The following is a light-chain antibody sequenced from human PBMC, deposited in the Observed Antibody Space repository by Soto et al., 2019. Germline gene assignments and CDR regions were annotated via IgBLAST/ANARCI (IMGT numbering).Light chain of an antibody. CDR3: QQYDTSPTT. J-gene: IGKJ1*01. CDR1: QSVSSN. CDR2: AAS. Sequence: EIVLTQSPGTLSLSPGERATLSCRASQSVSSNLAWYQQTPGQPPRLLIYAASSRATGIPDRFSGSGSGTDFTLTISRLEPEDFAVYYCQQYDTSPTTFGQGTKVDIK. V-gene: IGKV3-20*01.